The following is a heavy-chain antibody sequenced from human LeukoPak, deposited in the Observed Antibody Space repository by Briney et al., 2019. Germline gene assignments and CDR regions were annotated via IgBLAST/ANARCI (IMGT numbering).Heavy chain of an antibody. CDR1: GFTFSGSA. CDR2: IRSKANSYAT. CDR3: TRQTRDDFWSGYVHY. V-gene: IGHV3-73*01. D-gene: IGHD3-3*01. Sequence: GGSLRLSCAASGFTFSGSAMHWVRQAPGKGLEWVGRIRSKANSYATAYAASVKGRFTISRDDSKNTAYLQMNSLKTEDTAVYYCTRQTRDDFWSGYVHYWGQGTLVTVSS. J-gene: IGHJ4*02.